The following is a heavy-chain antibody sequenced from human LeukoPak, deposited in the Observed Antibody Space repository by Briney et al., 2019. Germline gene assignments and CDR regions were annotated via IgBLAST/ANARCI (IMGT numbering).Heavy chain of an antibody. CDR3: ARDLVGANGDY. Sequence: SETLSLTCTVSGGSIGSSSYYWGWIRQPPGKGLEWIGSIYYSGSTYYNPSLKSRVTISVDTSKNQFSLKLSSVTAADTAVYYCARDLVGANGDYWGQGTLVTVSS. CDR1: GGSIGSSSYY. D-gene: IGHD1-26*01. V-gene: IGHV4-39*07. CDR2: IYYSGST. J-gene: IGHJ4*02.